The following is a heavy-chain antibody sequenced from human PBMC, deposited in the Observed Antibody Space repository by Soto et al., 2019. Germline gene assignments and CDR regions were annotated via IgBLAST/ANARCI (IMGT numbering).Heavy chain of an antibody. Sequence: GGSLRLSCAASGFTFSSYAMSWVRQAPGKGLEWVSAISGSGGSTYYADSVKGRFTISRDNSKNTLYLQMNSLRAEDTAVYYCAKNLPTTVVTPPLFDYWGQGTLVTVSS. D-gene: IGHD4-17*01. CDR1: GFTFSSYA. J-gene: IGHJ4*02. CDR3: AKNLPTTVVTPPLFDY. V-gene: IGHV3-23*01. CDR2: ISGSGGST.